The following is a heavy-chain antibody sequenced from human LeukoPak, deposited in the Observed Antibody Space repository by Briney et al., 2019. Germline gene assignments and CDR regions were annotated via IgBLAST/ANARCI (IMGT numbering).Heavy chain of an antibody. D-gene: IGHD6-13*01. V-gene: IGHV4-39*07. CDR2: IYYSGST. CDR1: GGSISSSSYY. J-gene: IGHJ3*02. Sequence: PSETLSLTCTVSGGSISSSSYYWGWIRQPPGKGLEWIGSIYYSGSTYYNPSLKSRVTISVDTSKNQFSLKLSSVTAADTAVYYCARGEGKATYSSSWYEWKVVARFPAFDIWGQGTMVTVSS. CDR3: ARGEGKATYSSSWYEWKVVARFPAFDI.